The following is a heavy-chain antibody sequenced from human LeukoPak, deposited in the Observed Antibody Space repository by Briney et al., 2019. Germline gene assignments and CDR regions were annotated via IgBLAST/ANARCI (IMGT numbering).Heavy chain of an antibody. J-gene: IGHJ4*02. Sequence: SETLSLTCSVSGYSISSGNYWGWIRLPPGKGLQWIGSIYHSGSTNYNPSLKSRVTISVDTSKNQFSLKLSSVTAADTAVYYCARESRRSYCNEYWGQGALVTVSS. V-gene: IGHV4-38-2*02. D-gene: IGHD3-10*01. CDR3: ARESRRSYCNEY. CDR2: IYHSGST. CDR1: GYSISSGNY.